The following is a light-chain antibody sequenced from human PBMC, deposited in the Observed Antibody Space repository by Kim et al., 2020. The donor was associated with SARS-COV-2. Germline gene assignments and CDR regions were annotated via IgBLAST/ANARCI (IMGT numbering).Light chain of an antibody. J-gene: IGKJ5*01. CDR2: GAS. Sequence: SVGDRGTSTCGDSQDIRNDLGWYQQKPGRAPKRLIYGASSLQSGVPSRFSGSGSGTEFTLTISSVQPEDFATYYCLQHSTYPITFGQGTRVEIK. V-gene: IGKV1-17*01. CDR3: LQHSTYPIT. CDR1: QDIRND.